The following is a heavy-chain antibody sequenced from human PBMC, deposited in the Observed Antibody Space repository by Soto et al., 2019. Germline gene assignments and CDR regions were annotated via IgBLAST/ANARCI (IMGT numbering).Heavy chain of an antibody. CDR1: GFTFSSYG. V-gene: IGHV3-33*01. J-gene: IGHJ3*02. CDR2: IWYDGSNK. D-gene: IGHD2-21*02. Sequence: QVQLVESGGGVVQPGRSLRLSCAASGFTFSSYGMHWVRQATGKGLEWVAVIWYDGSNKYYADSVKGRFTISRDNSKSTLYMQMNSLRDEDMAVYYCASEPYWGGDCYDAFDIWGQGTMVTVSS. CDR3: ASEPYWGGDCYDAFDI.